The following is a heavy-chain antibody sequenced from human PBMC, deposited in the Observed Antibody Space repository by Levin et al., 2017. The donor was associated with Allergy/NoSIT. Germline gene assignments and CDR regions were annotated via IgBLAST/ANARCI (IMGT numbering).Heavy chain of an antibody. V-gene: IGHV3-21*01. Sequence: LSLTCAASGFTFSSYNMNWVRQAPGKGLEWVSSISSSSSYIYYADSVKGRFTISRDNAKNSLYLQMNSLRAEDTAVYYCARDKPSPYYGMDVWGQGTTVTVSS. J-gene: IGHJ6*02. CDR3: ARDKPSPYYGMDV. CDR2: ISSSSSYI. CDR1: GFTFSSYN.